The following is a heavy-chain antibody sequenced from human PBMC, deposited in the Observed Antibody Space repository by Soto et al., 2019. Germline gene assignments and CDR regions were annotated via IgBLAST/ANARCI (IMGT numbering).Heavy chain of an antibody. CDR2: IKSKTDGGTT. Sequence: GGSLRLSCAASGFTFSNAWMSWVRQAPGKGLEWVGRIKSKTDGGTTDYAAPVKGRVTISRDESKNTLYLQMNSLKTEDTAVYYCTTASYCSGGSCYDAFDIWGQGTMVTVSS. V-gene: IGHV3-15*01. D-gene: IGHD2-15*01. J-gene: IGHJ3*02. CDR3: TTASYCSGGSCYDAFDI. CDR1: GFTFSNAW.